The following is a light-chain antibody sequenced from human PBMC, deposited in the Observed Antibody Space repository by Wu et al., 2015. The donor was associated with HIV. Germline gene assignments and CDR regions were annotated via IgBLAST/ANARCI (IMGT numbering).Light chain of an antibody. Sequence: DIQMTQSPSTLSASVGDSVTITCRASRNIGSWMAWYQQKPGKAPNLLIYKASTLEFGVPSRFSGSQSGTEFTLTINGLQPDDFATYYCQQYSSPVYTFGQGTKLQIK. J-gene: IGKJ2*01. V-gene: IGKV1-5*03. CDR2: KAS. CDR1: RNIGSW. CDR3: QQYSSPVYT.